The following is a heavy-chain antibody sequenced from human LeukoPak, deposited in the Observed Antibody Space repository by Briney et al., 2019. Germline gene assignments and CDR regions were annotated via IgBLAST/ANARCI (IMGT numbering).Heavy chain of an antibody. V-gene: IGHV3-30*02. Sequence: GGSLRLSCAASGFTFSSYGMHWVRQAPGKGLDWVAFIRYDGSNKYYADSVKGRFTISRDNSKNTLYLQMNSLRAEDTAVYYCARSQWPKGDYYYYYMDVWGKGTTVTVSS. D-gene: IGHD6-19*01. CDR3: ARSQWPKGDYYYYYMDV. CDR2: IRYDGSNK. J-gene: IGHJ6*03. CDR1: GFTFSSYG.